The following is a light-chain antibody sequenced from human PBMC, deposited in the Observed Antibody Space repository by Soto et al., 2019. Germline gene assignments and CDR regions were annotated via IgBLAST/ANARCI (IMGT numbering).Light chain of an antibody. CDR3: SSYTSSDTVV. CDR1: SSDVAAYNY. V-gene: IGLV2-14*03. J-gene: IGLJ2*01. CDR2: DVS. Sequence: QAVVTQPASVSRSPGQSITISCTGTSSDVAAYNYVSWYQQHPGKAPKLMIYDVSDRPSGVSNRFSGSKSGNTASLTISGLQAEDEADYYCSSYTSSDTVVFGGGTKLTVL.